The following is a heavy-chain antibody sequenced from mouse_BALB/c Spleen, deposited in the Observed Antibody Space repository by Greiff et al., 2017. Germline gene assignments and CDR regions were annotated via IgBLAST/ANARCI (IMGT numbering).Heavy chain of an antibody. J-gene: IGHJ4*01. V-gene: IGHV3-6*02. CDR1: GYSITSGYY. CDR2: ISYDGSN. Sequence: EVKLVESGPGLVKPSQSLSLTCSVTGYSITSGYYWDWIRQFPGNKLEWMGYISYDGSNNYNPSLKNRISITRDTSKNQFFLKLNSVTTEDTATYYCARGAYYRYDGAMDYWGQGTSVTVSS. D-gene: IGHD2-14*01. CDR3: ARGAYYRYDGAMDY.